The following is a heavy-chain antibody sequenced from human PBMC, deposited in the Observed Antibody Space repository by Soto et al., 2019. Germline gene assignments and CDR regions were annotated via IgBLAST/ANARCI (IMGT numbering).Heavy chain of an antibody. CDR2: IWYDGSNK. CDR3: ARERQLGSFDY. Sequence: QVQRVESGGGVVQPGRSLRLSCAASGFTFSNYGMHWVRQAPGKGLEWVAVIWYDGSNKNYADSVKGRFTISRDNSKNTLYLQMNSLRVEDTALYYCARERQLGSFDYWGQGTLVTVSS. D-gene: IGHD6-6*01. CDR1: GFTFSNYG. V-gene: IGHV3-33*01. J-gene: IGHJ4*02.